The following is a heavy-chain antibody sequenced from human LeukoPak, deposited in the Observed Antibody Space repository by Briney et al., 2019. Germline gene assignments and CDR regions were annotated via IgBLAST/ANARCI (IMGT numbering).Heavy chain of an antibody. CDR3: ARDYYYDSGRDAFDI. CDR1: GYTLTNYG. J-gene: IGHJ3*02. V-gene: IGHV1-18*01. D-gene: IGHD3-22*01. CDR2: ISAYNGNT. Sequence: GASVKVSCKAPGYTLTNYGISWARQAPGQGLEWMAWISAYNGNTNYAQKLQGRVTLTTDTSTSTAYMEVMSLRSDDTAVYYCARDYYYDSGRDAFDIWGQGTMVTVSS.